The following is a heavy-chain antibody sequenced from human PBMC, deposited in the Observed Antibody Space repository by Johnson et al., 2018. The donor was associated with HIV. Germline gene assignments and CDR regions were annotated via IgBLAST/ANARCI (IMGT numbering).Heavy chain of an antibody. J-gene: IGHJ3*02. Sequence: VLLVESGGGLVQPGESLRLSCAASGFTVSNNYMHWVRQAPGTGLEWVSVIYSGGNTYYAASVKGRFTISRDNAKNSLYLQMNSLRPEDTAVYYCARSSGYYGTDAFDIWGQGTMVTVSS. D-gene: IGHD3-22*01. CDR3: ARSSGYYGTDAFDI. V-gene: IGHV3-66*02. CDR1: GFTVSNNY. CDR2: IYSGGNT.